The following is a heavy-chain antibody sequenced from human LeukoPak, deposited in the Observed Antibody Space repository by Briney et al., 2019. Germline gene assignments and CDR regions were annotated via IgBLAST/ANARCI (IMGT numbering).Heavy chain of an antibody. V-gene: IGHV3-48*03. CDR1: GFTFSTYE. CDR3: ARDTRYSYGSGSYTMFDY. D-gene: IGHD3-10*01. J-gene: IGHJ4*02. Sequence: PGGSLRLSCAASGFTFSTYEMNWVRQAPGRGLEWVSYISSSGSTIHYAHSVKGRFTVSRDNAKNSLHLQMNSLRAEDTAVYYCARDTRYSYGSGSYTMFDYWGQGTLVTVSS. CDR2: ISSSGSTI.